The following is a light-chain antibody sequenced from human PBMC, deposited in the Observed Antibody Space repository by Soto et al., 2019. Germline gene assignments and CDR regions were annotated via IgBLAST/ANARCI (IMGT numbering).Light chain of an antibody. V-gene: IGKV1-27*01. Sequence: DIQMTQSPSTLSASVGDRVTITCRASQGINNYLAWYQQRPGKVPKLLIYAASTLQSGVPSRFSGSGSGTDFTLTISCLQSEDFATYYCQQYYSFPWTFGQGTKVDI. CDR3: QQYYSFPWT. CDR1: QGINNY. J-gene: IGKJ1*01. CDR2: AAS.